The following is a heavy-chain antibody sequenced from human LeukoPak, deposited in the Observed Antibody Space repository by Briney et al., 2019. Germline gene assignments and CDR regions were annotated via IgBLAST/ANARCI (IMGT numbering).Heavy chain of an antibody. CDR2: IWYDGSNK. Sequence: GGSLRLSCAASGFTFSSYGMNWVRQAPGKGLEWVANIWYDGSNKYYADSVKGRFTISRDNSKNTLYLQMHSLRAEDTALYYCARAADYYGSGSYYDAFDIWGQGTMVTVSS. D-gene: IGHD3-10*01. CDR3: ARAADYYGSGSYYDAFDI. V-gene: IGHV3-33*01. CDR1: GFTFSSYG. J-gene: IGHJ3*02.